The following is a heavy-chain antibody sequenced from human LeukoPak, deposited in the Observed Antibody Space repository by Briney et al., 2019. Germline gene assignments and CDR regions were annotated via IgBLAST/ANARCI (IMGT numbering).Heavy chain of an antibody. CDR1: GFTFDDYA. Sequence: GGSPRLSCAASGFTFDDYAMHWVRQAPGKGLEWVSGISWNSGSIGYADSVKGRFTISRDNAKNSLYLQMNSLRAEDTALYYCAKSSGPTNWFDPWGQGTLVTVSS. D-gene: IGHD6-6*01. V-gene: IGHV3-9*01. CDR3: AKSSGPTNWFDP. J-gene: IGHJ5*02. CDR2: ISWNSGSI.